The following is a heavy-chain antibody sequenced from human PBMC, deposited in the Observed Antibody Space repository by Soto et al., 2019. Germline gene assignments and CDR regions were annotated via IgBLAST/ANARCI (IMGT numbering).Heavy chain of an antibody. CDR2: INPNSGGT. D-gene: IGHD2-15*01. V-gene: IGHV1-2*02. CDR1: GYTFTGDY. J-gene: IGHJ4*02. CDR3: ARGFSPDSVVVVAATPIVAY. Sequence: QVQLVQSGAEVKKPGASVKVSCKASGYTFTGDYMHWVRQAPGQGREWMGWINPNSGGTNYAQKFPGRVTMTRDTSISTAYMELSRLRSDDTAVYYCARGFSPDSVVVVAATPIVAYWGQGTLVTVSS.